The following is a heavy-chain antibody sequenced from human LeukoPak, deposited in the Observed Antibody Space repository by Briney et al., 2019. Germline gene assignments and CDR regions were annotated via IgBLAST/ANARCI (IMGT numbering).Heavy chain of an antibody. J-gene: IGHJ4*02. CDR1: GFTFGDYA. V-gene: IGHV3-49*04. CDR2: IRSKAYGGTT. CDR3: NGVGTTSRRNDY. D-gene: IGHD1-1*01. Sequence: PGGSLRLSCTASGFTFGDYAMSWVRQAPGKGLEWVGFIRSKAYGGTTEYAASVKGRFTISRDDSKSIAYLQMNSLKTEDTAVYYCNGVGTTSRRNDYWGQGTLVTVSS.